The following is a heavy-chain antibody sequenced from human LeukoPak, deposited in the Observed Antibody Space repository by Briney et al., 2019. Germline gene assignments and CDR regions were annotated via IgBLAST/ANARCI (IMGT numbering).Heavy chain of an antibody. CDR1: GFTFNKYG. V-gene: IGHV3-23*01. CDR3: VTSGSLRLGELSPIDF. D-gene: IGHD3-16*02. J-gene: IGHJ4*02. Sequence: PGGSLRLSCAASGFTFNKYGMSWVRQAPGKGLQWVSAISGDGKDRDYPDSVKGRFTISRDNSKNTLGLQMDSLRAEDTALYYCVTSGSLRLGELSPIDFWGQGTLVTVSS. CDR2: ISGDGKDR.